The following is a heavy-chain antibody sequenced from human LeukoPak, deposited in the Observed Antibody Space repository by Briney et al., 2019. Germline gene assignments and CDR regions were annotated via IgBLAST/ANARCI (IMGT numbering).Heavy chain of an antibody. V-gene: IGHV3-11*01. CDR3: ARADYYYDSSGYSDNTYFDY. J-gene: IGHJ4*02. CDR2: ISSSGSTI. D-gene: IGHD3-22*01. Sequence: GGSLRLSCAASGFTFSDYYMSWIRQAPGKGLEWVSYISSSGSTIYYADSVKGRFTISRDNAKNSLYLQMNSLRAEDTAVYYCARADYYYDSSGYSDNTYFDYWGQGTLVTDSS. CDR1: GFTFSDYY.